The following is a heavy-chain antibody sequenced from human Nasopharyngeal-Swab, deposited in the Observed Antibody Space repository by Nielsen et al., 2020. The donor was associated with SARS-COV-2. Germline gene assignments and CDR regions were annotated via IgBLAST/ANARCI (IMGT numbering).Heavy chain of an antibody. CDR1: GGSISSSSYY. CDR2: IYYSGST. V-gene: IGHV4-39*01. Sequence: GSLRLSCTVSGGSISSSSYYWGWIRQPPGKGLEWIGSIYYSGSTYYNPSLKSRVTISVDTPKNQFSLKLSSVTAADTAVYYCARQEYLNWFDPWGQGTLVTVSS. CDR3: ARQEYLNWFDP. D-gene: IGHD6-6*01. J-gene: IGHJ5*02.